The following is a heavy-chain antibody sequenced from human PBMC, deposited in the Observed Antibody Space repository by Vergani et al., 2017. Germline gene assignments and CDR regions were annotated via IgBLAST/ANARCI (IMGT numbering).Heavy chain of an antibody. CDR3: VKDIAASGNYWYFDL. V-gene: IGHV3-9*01. D-gene: IGHD6-13*01. CDR2: INWNSDSI. CDR1: GFTFDDYA. J-gene: IGHJ2*01. Sequence: EVQLVESGGGLVQPGRSLRLSCAASGFTFDDYAMHWVRQAPGKGLEWVSGINWNSDSIAYADSVKGRFTISRDNAKNSPYLQMNSLRAEDTALYYCVKDIAASGNYWYFDLWGRGTLVTVSS.